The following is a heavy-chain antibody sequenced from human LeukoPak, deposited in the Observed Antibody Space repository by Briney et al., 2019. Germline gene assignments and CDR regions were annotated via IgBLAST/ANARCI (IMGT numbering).Heavy chain of an antibody. D-gene: IGHD6-19*01. J-gene: IGHJ4*02. CDR3: AKVRWDNSGWYYLDY. V-gene: IGHV3-23*01. CDR2: ISDNGYDT. CDR1: GFTFSSSA. Sequence: GGSLRLSCAASGFTFSSSAMTWVRQAPGKGLEWVSAISDNGYDTFYADSVKGRFTISRDNSKSTLYLQMNSLRAEDTAVYYCAKVRWDNSGWYYLDYWGQGTLVTVSS.